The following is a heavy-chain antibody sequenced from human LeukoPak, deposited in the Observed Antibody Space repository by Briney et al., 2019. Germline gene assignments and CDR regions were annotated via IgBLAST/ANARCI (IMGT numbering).Heavy chain of an antibody. CDR1: GFTVGRIW. CDR3: AKSEWLDP. Sequence: QSGGSLRLSCAASGFTVGRIWMHWVRQAPGKGLEWVSCSEGDNITTTYADSVKGRFNVSRDTAKNTLYLQRNSLRVEDTAVYYCAKSEWLDPWGQGTLVTV. J-gene: IGHJ5*02. CDR2: SEGDNITT. V-gene: IGHV3-74*03.